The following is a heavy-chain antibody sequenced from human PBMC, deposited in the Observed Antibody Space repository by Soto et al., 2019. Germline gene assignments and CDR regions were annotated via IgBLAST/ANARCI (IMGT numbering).Heavy chain of an antibody. J-gene: IGHJ4*02. Sequence: SQTLSLTCAISGDSVSSNSAAWNWIRQSPSRGLEWLGRTYYRSKWYNDYAVSVKSRITINPDTSKNHFSLQLKSVTPEDTALYYCARLAPGGSGGGGDYWGQGTRVTVSS. V-gene: IGHV6-1*01. CDR1: GDSVSSNSAA. CDR2: TYYRSKWYN. D-gene: IGHD6-19*01. CDR3: ARLAPGGSGGGGDY.